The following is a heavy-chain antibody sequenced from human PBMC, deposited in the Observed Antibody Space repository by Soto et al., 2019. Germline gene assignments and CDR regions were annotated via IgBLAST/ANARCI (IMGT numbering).Heavy chain of an antibody. J-gene: IGHJ5*02. D-gene: IGHD4-4*01. CDR1: GYSFSDNQ. CDR2: INPKSDDT. Sequence: ASVKVSCKASGYSFSDNQIHCLRRASGQGLEWMGRINPKSDDTDYAQKFQGRVTMTSDTSIDTDYLELTGLTSDDTAIYYCARKHSLDYIRWGLDPWGQGTLVTVPS. CDR3: ARKHSLDYIRWGLDP. V-gene: IGHV1-2*02.